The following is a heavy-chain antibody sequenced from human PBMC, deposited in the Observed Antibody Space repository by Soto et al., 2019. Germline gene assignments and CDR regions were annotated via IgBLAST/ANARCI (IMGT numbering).Heavy chain of an antibody. CDR3: AADCDFWSGFYSFDY. CDR2: IVVGSGNT. CDR1: GFTFSRST. V-gene: IGHV1-58*01. Sequence: SVKVSCKASGFTFSRSTVQWVRQARGQRLEWIGWIVVGSGNTNYAQNFQERVTITRDISTSTAYMELSSLRSDDTAVYYCAADCDFWSGFYSFDYWGQGTLVTVSS. J-gene: IGHJ4*02. D-gene: IGHD3-3*01.